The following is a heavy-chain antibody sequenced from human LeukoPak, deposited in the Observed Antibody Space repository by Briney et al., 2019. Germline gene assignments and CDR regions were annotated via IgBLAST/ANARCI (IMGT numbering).Heavy chain of an antibody. V-gene: IGHV4-61*02. D-gene: IGHD3-3*01. J-gene: IGHJ4*02. CDR3: ARGLFWSGYIL. Sequence: SETLSLTCTVSGGSINSGSYYWSWIRQPAGKGLEWIGRIYASGSTNYNPSLKSRVTISVDKSKNQFSLKLSSVTAADTAVYYCARGLFWSGYILWGQGTLVTVSS. CDR2: IYASGST. CDR1: GGSINSGSYY.